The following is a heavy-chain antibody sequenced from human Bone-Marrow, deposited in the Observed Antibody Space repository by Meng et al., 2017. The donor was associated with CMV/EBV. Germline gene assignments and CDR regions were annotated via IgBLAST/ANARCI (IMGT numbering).Heavy chain of an antibody. J-gene: IGHJ4*02. CDR2: IHPHRGDT. D-gene: IGHD2-21*02. V-gene: IGHV1-2*02. CDR1: GYTFTGYY. CDR3: AGWGEVGGDQGSFDY. Sequence: ASVKVSCKASGYTFTGYYMHWVRQAPGQGLEWMGWIHPHRGDTNYAQQFQGRVTLTRDTSINTGYMELTRLTSDDTAVYYCAGWGEVGGDQGSFDYWGQGTLVTVSS.